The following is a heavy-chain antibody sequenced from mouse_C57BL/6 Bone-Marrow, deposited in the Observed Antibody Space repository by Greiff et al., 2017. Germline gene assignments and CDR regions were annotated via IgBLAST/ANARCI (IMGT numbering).Heavy chain of an antibody. J-gene: IGHJ4*01. Sequence: EQLQQPGAELVKPGASVKVSCKASGYTFTSYWMHWVKQRPGQGLEWIGRIHPSDSDTNYNQKFKGKATLTVDKSSSTAYMQLSSLTSEDSAVYYCAIYLWLRRGGYYYAMDYWGQGTSVTVSS. V-gene: IGHV1-74*01. D-gene: IGHD2-2*01. CDR1: GYTFTSYW. CDR3: AIYLWLRRGGYYYAMDY. CDR2: IHPSDSDT.